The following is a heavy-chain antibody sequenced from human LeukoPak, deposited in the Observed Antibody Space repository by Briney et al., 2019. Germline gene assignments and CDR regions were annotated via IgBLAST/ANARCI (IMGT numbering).Heavy chain of an antibody. J-gene: IGHJ3*02. V-gene: IGHV3-7*03. CDR2: IKQDGSEK. CDR1: GFSFSSYW. Sequence: PGGSLRLSCAASGFSFSSYWMSWVRQAPGKGLEWVANIKQDGSEKYYVDSVKGRITISRDNAKNSLYLQMNSLRAEDTAVYYCANPLLWGPIVVVPAADDAFDIWGQGTMVTVSS. CDR3: ANPLLWGPIVVVPAADDAFDI. D-gene: IGHD2-2*01.